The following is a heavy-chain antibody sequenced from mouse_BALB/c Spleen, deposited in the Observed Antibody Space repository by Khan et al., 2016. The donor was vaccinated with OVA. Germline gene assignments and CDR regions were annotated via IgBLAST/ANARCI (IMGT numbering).Heavy chain of an antibody. CDR2: IWGGGVT. D-gene: IGHD2-14*01. CDR3: ARAYYRYDGYYAMDY. CDR1: GFSLTSYG. V-gene: IGHV2-6-4*01. J-gene: IGHJ4*01. Sequence: VQLQESGPGLVAPSQSLSITCTVSGFSLTSYGVHWVRQPPGKGLEWLGMIWGGGVTDYNSTLKSRLSISKDNSKRQVFLKMNSLQADDTAMYYCARAYYRYDGYYAMDYWGQGTSVTVSS.